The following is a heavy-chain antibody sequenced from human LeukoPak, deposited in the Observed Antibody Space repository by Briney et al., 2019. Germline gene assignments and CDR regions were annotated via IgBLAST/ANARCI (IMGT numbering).Heavy chain of an antibody. CDR2: IYYSGST. Sequence: PSETLSLTGTVSGGSISSYYWSWIRQPPGKGLEWIGYIYYSGSTNYNPSLKSRVTISVDTSKNQFSLKLSSVTAADTAVYYCARGNGLSGYWGQGTLVTVSS. V-gene: IGHV4-59*01. CDR1: GGSISSYY. J-gene: IGHJ4*02. CDR3: ARGNGLSGY. D-gene: IGHD3-16*02.